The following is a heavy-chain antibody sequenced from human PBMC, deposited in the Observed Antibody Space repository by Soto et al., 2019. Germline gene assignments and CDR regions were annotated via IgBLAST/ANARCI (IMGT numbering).Heavy chain of an antibody. Sequence: SETLSLTCTVSGGSISSSIYYWGWIRQPPGKGLEWIGSIYYSGSTYYNPSLKSRVTISVDTSKNQFSLKLSSVTAADTAVYYCAAREYYYDSSGYPPFQHWGQGTLVTVSS. CDR2: IYYSGST. J-gene: IGHJ1*01. D-gene: IGHD3-22*01. V-gene: IGHV4-39*01. CDR1: GGSISSSIYY. CDR3: AAREYYYDSSGYPPFQH.